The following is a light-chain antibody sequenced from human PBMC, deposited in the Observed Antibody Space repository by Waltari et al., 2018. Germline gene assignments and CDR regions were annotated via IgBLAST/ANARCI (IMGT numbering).Light chain of an antibody. V-gene: IGKV1-39*01. Sequence: DVQLTQSPSSLSASVGDRVNITCRASQTLNKFLNWYRQMPGKAPELLISRVSNLQSGVPSRFSGSGSGTDFSLTISSLQPEDFATYYCHQSYSNPQTFGQGTKLKI. CDR1: QTLNKF. CDR2: RVS. J-gene: IGKJ2*01. CDR3: HQSYSNPQT.